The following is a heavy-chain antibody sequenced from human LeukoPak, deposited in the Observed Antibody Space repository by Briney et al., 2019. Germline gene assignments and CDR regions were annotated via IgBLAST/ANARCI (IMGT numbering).Heavy chain of an antibody. CDR2: TYYRSKWSA. CDR3: ARGWPRFDS. J-gene: IGHJ4*02. CDR1: GDSVSSNSAA. V-gene: IGHV6-1*01. Sequence: SQTLSLTCAISGDSVSSNSAAWDWIRQSPSRGLEWLGRTYYRSKWSAEYSISVKSRITIDSDTSKNQFSLHLSSVTPEDTAVYYCARGWPRFDSWGQGTLVTVSS. D-gene: IGHD5-24*01.